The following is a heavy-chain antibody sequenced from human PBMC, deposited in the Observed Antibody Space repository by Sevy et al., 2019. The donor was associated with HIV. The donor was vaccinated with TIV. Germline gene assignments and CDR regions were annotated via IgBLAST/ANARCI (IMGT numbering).Heavy chain of an antibody. CDR3: ARGKSGYGYGLDY. CDR2: IYSDGST. D-gene: IGHD5-18*01. Sequence: GGSLRLSCAASGFPVSSNYMSWVRQAPGKGLEWVSVIYSDGSTYHADSVERRFTISRDNSKNTLYLQMNSLGVEDTAVYYCARGKSGYGYGLDYWGQGTLVTVSS. CDR1: GFPVSSNY. J-gene: IGHJ4*02. V-gene: IGHV3-66*01.